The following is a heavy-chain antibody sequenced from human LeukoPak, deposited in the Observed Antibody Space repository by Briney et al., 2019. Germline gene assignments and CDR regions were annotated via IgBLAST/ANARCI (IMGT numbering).Heavy chain of an antibody. V-gene: IGHV4-39*01. CDR2: IYYSGST. Sequence: SETLSLTCTVSGGSISSSSYYWGWIRQPPGKGLEWIGSIYYSGSTYYNPSLKSRVTISVDTSKNQFSLKLNSVTAADTAVYYCARMDSSSWYGDYYYGMDVWGQGTTVTVSS. CDR3: ARMDSSSWYGDYYYGMDV. D-gene: IGHD6-13*01. J-gene: IGHJ6*02. CDR1: GGSISSSSYY.